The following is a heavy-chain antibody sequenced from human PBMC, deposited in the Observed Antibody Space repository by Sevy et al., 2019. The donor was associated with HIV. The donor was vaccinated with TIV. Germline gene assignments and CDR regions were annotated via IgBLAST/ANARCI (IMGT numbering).Heavy chain of an antibody. D-gene: IGHD2-2*01. J-gene: IGHJ6*02. V-gene: IGHV3-23*01. CDR3: ATVVVPADIDPFYYYAHGMDV. CDR2: ISGSGDST. CDR1: GFTFSNYA. Sequence: GGSLRLSCAASGFTFSNYAINWVRQAPGKGLEWVSRISGSGDSTFYADSVKGRFTISRDNSKNTVHLQMNSLRVEDTAVYYCATVVVPADIDPFYYYAHGMDVWGQGTTVTVSS.